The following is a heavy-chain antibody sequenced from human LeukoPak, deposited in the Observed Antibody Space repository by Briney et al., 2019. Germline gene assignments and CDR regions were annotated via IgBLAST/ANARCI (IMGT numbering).Heavy chain of an antibody. CDR3: ATGGAVGTVYYYYYYMDA. Sequence: ASVKVSCKASGYTFISYDINWVRQVTGQGLEWMGWMNPNSGNTGYAQKFQGRVTMTRDTSTSTVYMELSSLRSEDTAVYYCATGGAVGTVYYYYYYMDAWGKGTTVTISS. D-gene: IGHD1-1*01. V-gene: IGHV1-8*02. CDR1: GYTFISYD. CDR2: MNPNSGNT. J-gene: IGHJ6*03.